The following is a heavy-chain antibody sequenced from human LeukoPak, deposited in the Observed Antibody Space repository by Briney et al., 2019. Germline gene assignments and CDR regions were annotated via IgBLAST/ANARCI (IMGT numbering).Heavy chain of an antibody. CDR2: IFPGGAI. D-gene: IGHD3-22*01. V-gene: IGHV3-53*01. CDR1: GFTVRSNY. CDR3: AREYYYDSSGYYS. J-gene: IGHJ4*02. Sequence: GGSLRLSCAASGFTVRSNYMSWVRQAPGKGLGWVSTIFPGGAIYHTDSVQGRFTISRDDSQNTLYLQMNSLRAEDTAVYYCAREYYYDSSGYYSWGQGTLVTVSS.